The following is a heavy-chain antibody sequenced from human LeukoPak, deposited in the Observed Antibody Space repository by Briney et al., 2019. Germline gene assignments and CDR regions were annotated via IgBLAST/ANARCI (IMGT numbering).Heavy chain of an antibody. CDR1: EFTFSSYA. J-gene: IGHJ4*02. CDR3: AKDPLVVAVTYYFDY. D-gene: IGHD2-15*01. CDR2: ISGSGGST. Sequence: HAGGSLRLSSAASEFTFSSYARSWVRQARGKGLEWVSAISGSGGSTYYADSVKGRFTISRDNSKNTLYLQMNSLRAEDTAVYYCAKDPLVVAVTYYFDYWGQGTLVTVSS. V-gene: IGHV3-23*01.